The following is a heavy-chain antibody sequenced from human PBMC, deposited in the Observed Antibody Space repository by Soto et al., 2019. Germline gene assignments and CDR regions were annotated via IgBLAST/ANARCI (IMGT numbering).Heavy chain of an antibody. J-gene: IGHJ6*02. D-gene: IGHD3-3*01. Sequence: GGSLRLSCAASGFTFSSYWMHWVRQAPGKGLVWVSRISSDGSSTSYADSVKGRFTISRDNAKNTLYLQMNSLRAEDTAVYYCARMGNSYYDFWSGYRQPDYYYYYGMDVWGQGTTVTVSS. CDR1: GFTFSSYW. V-gene: IGHV3-74*01. CDR2: ISSDGSST. CDR3: ARMGNSYYDFWSGYRQPDYYYYYGMDV.